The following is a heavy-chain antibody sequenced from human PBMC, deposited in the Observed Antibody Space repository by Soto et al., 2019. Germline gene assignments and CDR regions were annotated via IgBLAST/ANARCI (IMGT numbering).Heavy chain of an antibody. CDR3: ARVGYCSGGRCFGIFDY. J-gene: IGHJ4*02. V-gene: IGHV4-59*12. D-gene: IGHD2-15*01. Sequence: SETLSLTCTVSGGSISTYYWSWIRQPLEKGLEWIGYIYYSGSTNYNPALKSRVTISVDTPKNHFSLELSSVTAADTAVYFCARVGYCSGGRCFGIFDYWGQGTLVTVSS. CDR2: IYYSGST. CDR1: GGSISTYY.